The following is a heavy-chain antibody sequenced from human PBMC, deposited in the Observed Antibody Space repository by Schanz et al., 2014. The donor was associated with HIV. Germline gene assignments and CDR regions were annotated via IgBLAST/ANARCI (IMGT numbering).Heavy chain of an antibody. D-gene: IGHD4-17*01. Sequence: EVQVLESGGDLVQPGGSLRLSCAASGFMFSSYGMSWVRQAPGKGLEWVSLIGSGGGRTYYADSVKGRFTISRDSSKNTLYLQMNSLRAEDTAAYYCAKDPTYGDYGGDAFEIWGQGTMVTVSS. CDR2: IGSGGGRT. CDR1: GFMFSSYG. J-gene: IGHJ3*02. CDR3: AKDPTYGDYGGDAFEI. V-gene: IGHV3-23*01.